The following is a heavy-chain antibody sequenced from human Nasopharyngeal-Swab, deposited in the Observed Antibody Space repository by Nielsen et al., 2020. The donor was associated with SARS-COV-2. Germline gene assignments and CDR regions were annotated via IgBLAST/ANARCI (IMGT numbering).Heavy chain of an antibody. J-gene: IGHJ5*02. D-gene: IGHD6-19*01. V-gene: IGHV1-3*01. Sequence: ASVKVSCKASGYTFTSYDMHWVRQAPGQRLEWMGWINAGNGNTKYSQKFQGRVTITRDTSASTAYMELRRLRSEDTAVYYCARGIAVAARGWFDPWGQGTLVTVSS. CDR1: GYTFTSYD. CDR3: ARGIAVAARGWFDP. CDR2: INAGNGNT.